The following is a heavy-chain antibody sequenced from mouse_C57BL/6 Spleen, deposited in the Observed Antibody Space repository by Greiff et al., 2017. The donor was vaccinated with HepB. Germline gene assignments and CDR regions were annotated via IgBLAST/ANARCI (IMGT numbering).Heavy chain of an antibody. CDR3: ARSKRWLLHFDD. D-gene: IGHD2-3*01. CDR2: IDPSDSYT. V-gene: IGHV1-69*01. CDR1: GYTFTSYW. Sequence: QVQLQQPGAELVMPGASVKLSCKASGYTFTSYWMHWVKQRPGQGLEWIGEIDPSDSYTNYNQKFKGKSTLTVDKSSSTAYMQLSSLTSEDSAVYYCARSKRWLLHFDDWGQGTTLTVSS. J-gene: IGHJ2*01.